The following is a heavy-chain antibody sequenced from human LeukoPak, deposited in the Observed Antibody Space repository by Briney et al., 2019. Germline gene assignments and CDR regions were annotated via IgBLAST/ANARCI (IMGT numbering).Heavy chain of an antibody. J-gene: IGHJ6*02. V-gene: IGHV3-30-3*01. D-gene: IGHD3-16*01. CDR2: ISYDGDNE. Sequence: GRSLRLSCAASGFTFSNFAMHWVRQAPGKGLEWVAVISYDGDNEYYADSVKGQFTISRDNSKDRLYLQMNGLRPEDTAMYYCARVRGGRSWYYYGMDVWGRGTTVTVSS. CDR3: ARVRGGRSWYYYGMDV. CDR1: GFTFSNFA.